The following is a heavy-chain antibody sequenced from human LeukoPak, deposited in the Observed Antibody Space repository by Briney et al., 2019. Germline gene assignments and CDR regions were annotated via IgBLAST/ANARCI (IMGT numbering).Heavy chain of an antibody. J-gene: IGHJ4*02. Sequence: GGTLRLSCAASGFTFSSYEMNWVRQAPGKGLEWVSYISSSSGNKYYADSVKGRFTISRDNAKTSLYLQMHSLRAEDTAVYYCARESWSSTSCSYFDSWGQGTLVTVSS. CDR1: GFTFSSYE. CDR2: ISSSSGNK. D-gene: IGHD2-2*01. V-gene: IGHV3-48*03. CDR3: ARESWSSTSCSYFDS.